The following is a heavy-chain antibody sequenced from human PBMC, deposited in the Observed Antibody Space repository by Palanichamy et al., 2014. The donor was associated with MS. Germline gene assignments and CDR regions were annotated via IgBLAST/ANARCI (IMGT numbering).Heavy chain of an antibody. CDR2: INSDGSRT. V-gene: IGHV3-74*01. J-gene: IGHJ4*02. CDR1: GFTFSNYW. CDR3: ARIRYGEWGYAQDC. D-gene: IGHD1-26*01. Sequence: EVQLVESGGVLVQPGGSLRLSCAASGFTFSNYWMHWVRQVPGKGLVWVSRINSDGSRTNYADSAKGRFTVSRDNAENTLYLQMNSLRAEDTAVYYCARIRYGEWGYAQDCWGQGTLVTVSS.